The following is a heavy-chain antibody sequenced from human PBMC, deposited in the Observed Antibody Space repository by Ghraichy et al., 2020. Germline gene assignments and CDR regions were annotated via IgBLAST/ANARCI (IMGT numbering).Heavy chain of an antibody. D-gene: IGHD6-13*01. CDR1: GFTFSDHY. CDR3: ARGGSAAAGTGYFFGMDV. V-gene: IGHV3-72*01. Sequence: GGSLRLSCAASGFTFSDHYIDWVRQAPGKGLEWVGRTRDKAKSYTTEYAASVKGRFTISRDDSKNSLYLQMNRLQTEDTAVYFCARGGSAAAGTGYFFGMDVWGQGTTVTVSS. J-gene: IGHJ6*02. CDR2: TRDKAKSYTT.